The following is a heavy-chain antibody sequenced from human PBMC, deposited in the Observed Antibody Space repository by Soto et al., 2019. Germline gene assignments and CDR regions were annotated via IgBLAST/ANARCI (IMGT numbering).Heavy chain of an antibody. D-gene: IGHD4-17*01. Sequence: SVKVSCKASGGTFSSYTISWVRQAPGQGLEWMGRIVPILGIANYAQKFQGRVTITADKSTSTAYMELSSLRSGDTAVYYCATSQRGYYGDYVDYWGQGTLVTVSS. CDR1: GGTFSSYT. J-gene: IGHJ4*02. CDR3: ATSQRGYYGDYVDY. V-gene: IGHV1-69*02. CDR2: IVPILGIA.